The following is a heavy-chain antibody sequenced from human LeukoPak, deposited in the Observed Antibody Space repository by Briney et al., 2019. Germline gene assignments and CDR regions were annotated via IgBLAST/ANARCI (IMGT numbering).Heavy chain of an antibody. CDR2: IYYSGST. D-gene: IGHD5-18*01. CDR3: ARGGYSYGFSFDY. J-gene: IGHJ4*02. V-gene: IGHV4-59*01. Sequence: SETLSLTCTVSGGSISSYYWSWIRQPPGKGLEWIGYIYYSGSTSYNPSLKSRVTISVDTSKNQFSLKLSSVTAADTAVYYCARGGYSYGFSFDYWGQGTLVTVSS. CDR1: GGSISSYY.